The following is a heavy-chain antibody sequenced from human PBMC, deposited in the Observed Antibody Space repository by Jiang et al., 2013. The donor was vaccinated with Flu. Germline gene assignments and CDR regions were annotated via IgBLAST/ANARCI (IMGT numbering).Heavy chain of an antibody. CDR3: ADVLHDSDGDAYAFDM. Sequence: AEVKKPGSSVKVSCKASGGTFSRYTINWVRQAPGQGLEWMGGITPFLGMPHYAQKFQGRVTITADESTNTAYMELSSLRSDDTALYYCADVLHDSDGDAYAFDMWGQGTMVTVSS. J-gene: IGHJ3*02. V-gene: IGHV1-69*02. D-gene: IGHD4-23*01. CDR2: ITPFLGMP. CDR1: GGTFSRYT.